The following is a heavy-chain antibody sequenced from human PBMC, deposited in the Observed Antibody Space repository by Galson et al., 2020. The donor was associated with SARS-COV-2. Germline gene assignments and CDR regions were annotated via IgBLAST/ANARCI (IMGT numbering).Heavy chain of an antibody. CDR1: GFTLSSSG. CDR2: LWSDGTNK. D-gene: IGHD6-19*01. V-gene: IGHV3-33*06. Sequence: GGSLRLSCAASGFTLSSSGMLWVRQAPGKGLEWVAVLWSDGTNKYYADSVKGRFTISRDTPKTTLYLQMNSLTSEDTALYYFAKGGAVAGIRGSDYWGQGTLVTVSS. J-gene: IGHJ4*02. CDR3: AKGGAVAGIRGSDY.